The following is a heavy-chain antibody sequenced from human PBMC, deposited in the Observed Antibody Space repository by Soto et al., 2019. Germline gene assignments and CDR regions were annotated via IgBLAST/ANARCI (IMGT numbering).Heavy chain of an antibody. CDR2: IYYSGST. CDR1: GGSISSGDYY. D-gene: IGHD3-3*01. Sequence: PSETLSLTCTVSGGSISSGDYYWSWIRQPPGKGLEWIGYIYYSGSTYYNPSLKSRVTISVDTSKNQFSLKLSSVTAADTAVYYCARVRGALYYDFWSGRNWFDPWGQGTLVTVSS. J-gene: IGHJ5*02. V-gene: IGHV4-30-4*01. CDR3: ARVRGALYYDFWSGRNWFDP.